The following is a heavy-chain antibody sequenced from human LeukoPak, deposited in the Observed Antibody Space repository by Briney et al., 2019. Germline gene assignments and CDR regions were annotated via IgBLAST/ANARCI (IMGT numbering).Heavy chain of an antibody. Sequence: GRSLRLSCAASGFTFSSYGMHWVRQAPGKGLEWVAVIWYDGSNKYYADSVKGRFTISRDNSKNTLYLQMNSLRAEDTAVYYCAKDQLITMVRWGLDYWGQGTLVTVSS. CDR3: AKDQLITMVRWGLDY. D-gene: IGHD3-10*01. CDR2: IWYDGSNK. V-gene: IGHV3-33*06. CDR1: GFTFSSYG. J-gene: IGHJ4*02.